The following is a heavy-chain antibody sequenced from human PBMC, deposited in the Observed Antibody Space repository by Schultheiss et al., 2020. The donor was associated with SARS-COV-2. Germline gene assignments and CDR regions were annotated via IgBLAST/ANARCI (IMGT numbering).Heavy chain of an antibody. CDR3: ARASYDILTSPRWFDP. Sequence: SETLSLTCTVSGGSISSSSYYWGWIRQPPGKGLEWIGYIYYSGSTNYNPSLKSRVTISVDTSKNQFSLKLSSVTAADTAVYYCARASYDILTSPRWFDPWGQGTLVTVSS. CDR1: GGSISSSSYY. D-gene: IGHD3-9*01. J-gene: IGHJ5*02. V-gene: IGHV4-61*05. CDR2: IYYSGST.